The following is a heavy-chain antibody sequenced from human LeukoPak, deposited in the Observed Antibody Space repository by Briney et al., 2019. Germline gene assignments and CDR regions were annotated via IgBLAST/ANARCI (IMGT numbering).Heavy chain of an antibody. CDR1: GYTFTSYD. V-gene: IGHV1-8*01. J-gene: IGHJ2*01. CDR3: ASNQWPSWYFDL. Sequence: ASVKVSCKASGYTFTSYDINWVRQATGQGLEWMGWMNPNSGNTGYAQKFQGRVTMTRNTSISTAYMELSSLRSEDTAVYYCASNQWPSWYFDLWGRGTLVTVSA. CDR2: MNPNSGNT. D-gene: IGHD6-19*01.